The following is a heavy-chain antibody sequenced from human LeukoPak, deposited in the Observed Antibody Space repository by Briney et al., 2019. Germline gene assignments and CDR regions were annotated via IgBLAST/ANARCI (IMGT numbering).Heavy chain of an antibody. CDR2: MNPNSGNT. CDR3: ARRVGSRWPVQH. CDR1: GYTFSSYD. V-gene: IGHV1-8*01. Sequence: GASVKVSCKASGYTFSSYDINWVRQATGQGLEWMGWMNPNSGNTGYAQKFQGRLNMTRNTSIDTAYMELSSLRSDDTAVYYCARRVGSRWPVQHWGQGTLVAVSS. J-gene: IGHJ1*01. D-gene: IGHD2-15*01.